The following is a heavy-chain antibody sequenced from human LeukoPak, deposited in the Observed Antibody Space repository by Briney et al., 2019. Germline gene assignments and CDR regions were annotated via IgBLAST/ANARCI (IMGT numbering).Heavy chain of an antibody. CDR1: GFTVSTNY. CDR3: ATQPCGGGSCYLGH. J-gene: IGHJ4*02. CDR2: IYKGGDT. Sequence: GGSLRLSCAASGFTVSTNYMSWVRQAPGKGLEWVSVIYKGGDTYKADSVKGRFTISRDNSKNTLYLQMNTLRAEDTAVYYCATQPCGGGSCYLGHWGQGTVVTLSS. V-gene: IGHV3-53*05. D-gene: IGHD2-15*01.